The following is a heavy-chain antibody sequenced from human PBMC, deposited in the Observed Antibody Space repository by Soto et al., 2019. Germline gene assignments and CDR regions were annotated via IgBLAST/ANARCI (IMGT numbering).Heavy chain of an antibody. CDR3: GRGDYANAFDI. Sequence: SETLSLTCTVSGGSISSYYWTWIRQPPGKGLEWIGNIYHSGSTYYNASLKSRVTISVDRSKNQFSLKLSSVTAADTAVYYCGRGDYANAFDIWGQGTMVTVS. V-gene: IGHV4-59*12. J-gene: IGHJ3*02. D-gene: IGHD4-17*01. CDR2: IYHSGST. CDR1: GGSISSYY.